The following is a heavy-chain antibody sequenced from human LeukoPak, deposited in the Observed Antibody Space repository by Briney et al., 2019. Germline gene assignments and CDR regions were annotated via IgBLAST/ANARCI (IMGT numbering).Heavy chain of an antibody. Sequence: SETLSLTCTVSGGSISSGGYYWSWIRQPPGKGLEWIGYIYHSGSTYYNPSLKSRVTISVDRSKNQFSLKLSSVTAADTAVYYCARVKLAAAGYYFDYWGQGTLVTVSS. CDR3: ARVKLAAAGYYFDY. V-gene: IGHV4-30-2*01. CDR1: GGSISSGGYY. D-gene: IGHD6-13*01. J-gene: IGHJ4*02. CDR2: IYHSGST.